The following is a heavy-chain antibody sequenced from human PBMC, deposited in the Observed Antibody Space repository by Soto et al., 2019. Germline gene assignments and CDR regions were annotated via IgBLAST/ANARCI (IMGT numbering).Heavy chain of an antibody. CDR2: ISYDGSNK. D-gene: IGHD2-2*02. J-gene: IGHJ6*02. CDR3: AKDRSSGYCSSTSCYNGYYYYYGMDV. Sequence: GGSLRLSCAASGFTFSSYGMHWVRQAPGKGLEWVAVISYDGSNKYYADSVKGRFTISRDNSKNTLYLQMNSLRAEDTAVYYCAKDRSSGYCSSTSCYNGYYYYYGMDVWGQGTTVTVSS. CDR1: GFTFSSYG. V-gene: IGHV3-30*18.